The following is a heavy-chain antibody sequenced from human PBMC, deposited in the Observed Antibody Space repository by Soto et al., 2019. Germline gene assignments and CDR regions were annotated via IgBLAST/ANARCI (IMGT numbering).Heavy chain of an antibody. Sequence: GGSLRLSCAASGFTFSNYYMSWIRQAPGKGLEWLSYISNSGRTIDNAASVKGRFTISRDNTKNSLYLQMKSLRVEDTAIYYCAKARLAVAGTTYFDYWGQGILVTVSS. D-gene: IGHD6-19*01. J-gene: IGHJ4*02. CDR1: GFTFSNYY. CDR3: AKARLAVAGTTYFDY. V-gene: IGHV3-11*01. CDR2: ISNSGRTI.